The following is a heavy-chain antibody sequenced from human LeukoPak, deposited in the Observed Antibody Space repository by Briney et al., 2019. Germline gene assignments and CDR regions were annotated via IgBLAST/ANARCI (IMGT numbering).Heavy chain of an antibody. CDR2: IYYSGIT. CDR3: ARWEASRVAFDI. V-gene: IGHV4-59*01. D-gene: IGHD1-26*01. CDR1: GGSISTYY. J-gene: IGHJ3*02. Sequence: SETLSLTCTVSGGSISTYYWSWLRQPPGRGLEWIGYIYYSGITDYSPSLTSRVTISIDTSKKQCSLKLSSVTAADTAVYYCARWEASRVAFDIWGQGTLVTVSS.